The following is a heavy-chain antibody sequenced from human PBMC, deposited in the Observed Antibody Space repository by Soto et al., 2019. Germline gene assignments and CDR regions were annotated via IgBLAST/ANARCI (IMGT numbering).Heavy chain of an antibody. CDR3: ATPVFRGTSYYYAMDV. J-gene: IGHJ6*02. CDR1: GYSFTSYW. D-gene: IGHD3-10*01. V-gene: IGHV5-51*01. Sequence: GESLKISCKGSGYSFTSYWIGWVRQMRGKGLGWMGIIYPGDSATRYSPSFQGKVTISADKSISTAYLQWSSLKAKDTAMYYCATPVFRGTSYYYAMDVWGQGTTVTVSS. CDR2: IYPGDSAT.